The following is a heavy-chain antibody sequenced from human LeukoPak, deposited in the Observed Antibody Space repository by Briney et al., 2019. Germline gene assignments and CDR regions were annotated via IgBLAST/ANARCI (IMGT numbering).Heavy chain of an antibody. V-gene: IGHV4-34*01. CDR2: INHSGST. J-gene: IGHJ6*03. CDR1: GGSFSGYY. CDR3: ARGRDYYGSGAHYYMDV. D-gene: IGHD3-10*01. Sequence: SETLSLTCAVSGGSFSGYYWSWVRQPPGKGLEWIGEINHSGSTNYNPSLKSRVTISVDTSKNQFSLKLSSVTAADTAVYYCARGRDYYGSGAHYYMDVWGKGTTVTVSS.